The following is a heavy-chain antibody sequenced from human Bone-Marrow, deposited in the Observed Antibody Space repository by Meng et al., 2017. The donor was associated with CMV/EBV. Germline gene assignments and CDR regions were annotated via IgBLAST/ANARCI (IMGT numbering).Heavy chain of an antibody. CDR2: VSGSGGST. CDR3: AKFYGSGGYFDY. CDR1: GFTFSSFA. Sequence: CAASGFTFSSFAVSWVRQAPGKGLEWVSSVSGSGGSTYYADSVKGRFTISRDNSQDTLYLQMHSLRAEDTAVYYCAKFYGSGGYFDYWGQGTLVTVSS. V-gene: IGHV3-23*01. J-gene: IGHJ4*02. D-gene: IGHD3-10*01.